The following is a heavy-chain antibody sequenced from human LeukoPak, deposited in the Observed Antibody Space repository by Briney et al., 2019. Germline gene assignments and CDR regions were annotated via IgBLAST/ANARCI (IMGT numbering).Heavy chain of an antibody. V-gene: IGHV3-23*01. D-gene: IGHD6-19*01. CDR3: ARGRGAVAASFYFDF. J-gene: IGHJ4*02. CDR2: ISGGGGNT. CDR1: GFTFSCYA. Sequence: PGGSLRLSCAASGFTFSCYAMSWVRQAPGKGLEWVSTISGGGGNTYYAESVKGRFTISRDNSRDTLYLQMNSLRAEDTAVYYCARGRGAVAASFYFDFWDQGALVTVSS.